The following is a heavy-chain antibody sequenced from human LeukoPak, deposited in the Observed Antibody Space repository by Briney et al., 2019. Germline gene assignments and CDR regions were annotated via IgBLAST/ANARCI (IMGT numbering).Heavy chain of an antibody. D-gene: IGHD6-6*01. CDR1: GGTFSSYA. CDR2: IIPIFGTA. Sequence: GASVKVSCKASGGTFSSYAISWVRQAPGQGLEWMGGIIPIFGTANYAQKFQGRVTIIADKSTSTAYMELSSLRSEDTAVYYCARGSSSPHGDAFDTWGQGTMVTVSS. J-gene: IGHJ3*02. V-gene: IGHV1-69*06. CDR3: ARGSSSPHGDAFDT.